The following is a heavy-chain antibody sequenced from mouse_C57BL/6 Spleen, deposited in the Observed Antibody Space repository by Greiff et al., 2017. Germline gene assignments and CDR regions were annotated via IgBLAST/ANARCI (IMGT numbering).Heavy chain of an antibody. CDR3: TRGLLVAY. D-gene: IGHD2-3*01. J-gene: IGHJ3*01. CDR1: GYTFTDYE. CDR2: IDPETGGT. Sequence: VKLVESGAELVRPGASVTLSCKASGYTFTDYEMHWVKQTPVHGLEWIGAIDPETGGTAYNQKFKGKAILTADKSSSTAYMELRSLTSEDSAVYYCTRGLLVAYWGQGTLVTVSA. V-gene: IGHV1-15*01.